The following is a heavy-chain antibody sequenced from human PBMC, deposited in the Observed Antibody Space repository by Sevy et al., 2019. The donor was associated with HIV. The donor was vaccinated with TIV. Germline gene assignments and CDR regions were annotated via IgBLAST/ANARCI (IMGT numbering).Heavy chain of an antibody. CDR1: GFTFSSYG. D-gene: IGHD3-9*01. Sequence: GGSLRLSCAASGFTFSSYGIHWVRQAPGKGLEWVAAIAFDGSNTDYADSVKGRFTISRDNSKNTLFLQMDSLRPEDTAVYYCAEGRIRDILTGWVGAFDPWGQGTLVTVSS. CDR2: IAFDGSNT. V-gene: IGHV3-30*18. J-gene: IGHJ5*02. CDR3: AEGRIRDILTGWVGAFDP.